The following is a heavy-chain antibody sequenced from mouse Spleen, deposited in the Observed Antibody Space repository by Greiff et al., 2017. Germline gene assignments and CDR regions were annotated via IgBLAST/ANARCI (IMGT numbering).Heavy chain of an antibody. CDR2: IYPGDGDT. D-gene: IGHD1-1*01. V-gene: IGHV1-82*01. CDR1: GYAFSSSW. CDR3: ARSGFTTETYFDY. Sequence: VQLQQSGPELVKPGASVKISCKASGYAFSSSWMNWVKQRPGKGLEWIGRIYPGDGDTNYNGKFKGKATLTADKSSSTAYMQLSSLTSEDSAVYFCARSGFTTETYFDYWGQGTTLTVSS. J-gene: IGHJ2*01.